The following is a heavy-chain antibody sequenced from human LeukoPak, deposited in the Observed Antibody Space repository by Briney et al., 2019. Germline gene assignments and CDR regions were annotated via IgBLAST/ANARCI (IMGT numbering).Heavy chain of an antibody. Sequence: SETLSLTCTVSGGSISRYYWSWIREPPGKGLEWIGYIYYSGSTCYNPSLKSRVTISVDTSKNQFSLKLSSVTAADTAVYYCAKIKGQLVLDAFDIWGQGTMVTVSS. V-gene: IGHV4-59*04. CDR3: AKIKGQLVLDAFDI. J-gene: IGHJ3*02. CDR2: IYYSGST. CDR1: GGSISRYY. D-gene: IGHD6-6*01.